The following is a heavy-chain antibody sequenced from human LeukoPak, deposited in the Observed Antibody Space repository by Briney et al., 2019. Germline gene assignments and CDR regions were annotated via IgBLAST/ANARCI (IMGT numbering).Heavy chain of an antibody. CDR2: FDPENGET. CDR1: GYTLTELS. Sequence: ASVKVSCKVSGYTLTELSMHWVRQAPGKGLEGRGGFDPENGETIYAQKFQGRVTMTEDTSTDTAYMELSSLRSEDTTVHYCTTDQVATTSFDCCVQGTLVTVSS. V-gene: IGHV1-24*01. D-gene: IGHD5-12*01. J-gene: IGHJ4*02. CDR3: TTDQVATTSFDC.